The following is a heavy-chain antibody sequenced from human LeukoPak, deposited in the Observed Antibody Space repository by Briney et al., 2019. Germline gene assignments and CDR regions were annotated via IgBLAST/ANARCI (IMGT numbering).Heavy chain of an antibody. J-gene: IGHJ4*02. CDR1: GVRFSSTG. Sequence: PGRSLRLSCAASGVRFSSTGMHWVRKAPGKGLQWVALIWYDGSNSVYADSVKGRFTISRDNSKNTVHLQMNNLRAEDTAVYYCAKDYGTTATVFQLRAPYFDYWGQGALVTVAS. CDR3: AKDYGTTATVFQLRAPYFDY. V-gene: IGHV3-33*06. CDR2: IWYDGSNS. D-gene: IGHD6-13*01.